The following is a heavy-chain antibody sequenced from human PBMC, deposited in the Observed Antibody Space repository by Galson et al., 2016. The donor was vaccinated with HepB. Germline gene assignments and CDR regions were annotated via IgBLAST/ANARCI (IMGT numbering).Heavy chain of an antibody. J-gene: IGHJ5*02. CDR3: ARGYGSTSSNWFDP. Sequence: PLSLTCTVSGGSISSGDYYWSWIRQPPGKGLEWIGYIYYSGSTYYNPSLKSRVTISVDTSKNQFSLRLSSVTAADTAVYYCARGYGSTSSNWFDPWGQGTLVTVSS. CDR1: GGSISSGDYY. CDR2: IYYSGST. D-gene: IGHD2-2*01. V-gene: IGHV4-30-4*01.